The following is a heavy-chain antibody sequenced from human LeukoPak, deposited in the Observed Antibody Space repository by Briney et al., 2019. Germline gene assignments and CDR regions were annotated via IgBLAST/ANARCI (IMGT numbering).Heavy chain of an antibody. CDR1: GGFICTYY. Sequence: SETLSLTCTVSGGFICTYYWSWIRQPPGKGLEWIGFISYSGSTYHNPSLKSRVTMSVDTSKNQFSLNLRSVTAADTAVYYCARDRYSYGFWGQGILVTVSS. V-gene: IGHV4-59*01. CDR3: ARDRYSYGF. CDR2: ISYSGST. J-gene: IGHJ4*02. D-gene: IGHD5-18*01.